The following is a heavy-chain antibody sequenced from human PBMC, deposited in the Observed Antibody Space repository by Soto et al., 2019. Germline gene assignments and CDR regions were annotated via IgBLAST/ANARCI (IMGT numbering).Heavy chain of an antibody. J-gene: IGHJ5*02. Sequence: PGGSLRLSCAASGFTFSSYGMHWVRQAPGKGLEWVAVIWYDGSNKYYADSVKGRFTISRDNSKNTLYLQMNSLRAEDTAVYYCAREVVGATWFGPWGQGTLVTVS. CDR3: AREVVGATWFGP. D-gene: IGHD1-26*01. CDR1: GFTFSSYG. CDR2: IWYDGSNK. V-gene: IGHV3-33*01.